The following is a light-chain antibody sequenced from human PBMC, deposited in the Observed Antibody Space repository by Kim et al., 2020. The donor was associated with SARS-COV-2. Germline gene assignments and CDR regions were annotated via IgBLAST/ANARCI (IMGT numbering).Light chain of an antibody. V-gene: IGLV10-54*01. CDR1: RENVGNPG. Sequence: QTATLTCTGNRENVGNPGAAWLQQHKGHPPKLLSYRNNNRPSGISERLSASRSGNTAPLTITGLQPEDEADYYCSAWDNSLSAWVFGGGTQLTVL. CDR2: RNN. CDR3: SAWDNSLSAWV. J-gene: IGLJ3*02.